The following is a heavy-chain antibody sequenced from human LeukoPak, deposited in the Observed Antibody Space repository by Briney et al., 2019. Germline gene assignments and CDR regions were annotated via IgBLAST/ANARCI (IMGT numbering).Heavy chain of an antibody. V-gene: IGHV3-7*01. J-gene: IGHJ4*02. CDR3: ARGGCIGHYFLDY. D-gene: IGHD3-22*01. CDR1: GFSLSAYC. Sequence: GGSLRLSCAASGFSLSAYCMSWVRQAPGKGLEWVANINEDGSEKNFVDSVKGRFTISKDNGKNSLYLQMNSLRAEDTAVYYCARGGCIGHYFLDYRGQGILVTVSS. CDR2: INEDGSEK.